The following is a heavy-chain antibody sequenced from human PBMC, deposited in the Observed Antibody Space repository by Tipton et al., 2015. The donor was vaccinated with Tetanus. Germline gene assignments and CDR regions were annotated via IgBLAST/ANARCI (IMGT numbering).Heavy chain of an antibody. D-gene: IGHD3-16*01. CDR1: GFIISNNN. J-gene: IGHJ6*02. Sequence: SLRLSCEASGFIISNNNMNWVRQAPGKGLEWVSVIYRDGTTHYADSVKGRFTISRDITKNTLNLQTNSLRAEDTAVYYCARLRGWGIGGYVMDLWGQGTTVTVSS. V-gene: IGHV3-53*01. CDR3: ARLRGWGIGGYVMDL. CDR2: IYRDGTT.